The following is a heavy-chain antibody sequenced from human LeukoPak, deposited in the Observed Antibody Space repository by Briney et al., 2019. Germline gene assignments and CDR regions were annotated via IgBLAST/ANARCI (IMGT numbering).Heavy chain of an antibody. CDR1: GFTFSSYA. CDR3: AKRPRAGWAHDY. D-gene: IGHD1-26*01. Sequence: GGSLRLSCAASGFTFSSYAMSWVRQAPGKGLEWVSAISGSGGSTYYADSVKGRFTISRDNSKNTPYLQMNSLRAEDTAVYYCAKRPRAGWAHDYWGQGTLVTVSS. J-gene: IGHJ4*02. CDR2: ISGSGGST. V-gene: IGHV3-23*01.